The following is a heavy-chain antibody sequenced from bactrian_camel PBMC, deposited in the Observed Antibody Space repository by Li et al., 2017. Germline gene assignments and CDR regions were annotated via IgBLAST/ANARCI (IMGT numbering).Heavy chain of an antibody. J-gene: IGHJ4*01. V-gene: IGHV3S36*01. Sequence: VQLVESGGGLVQPGGSLRLSCAASESNYYDIVWVRQAPGKGLEWVSSIVSGGGTTYDADSVKGRFTISQDNAKNAVYLQMNLLKPEDTGVYYCAAVNSPPPVSVLCSRGYHSSYSTRIKYWGQGTQVTVS. CDR2: IVSGGGTT. D-gene: IGHD2*01. CDR1: ESNYYD. CDR3: AAVNSPPPVSVLCSRGYHSSYSTRIKY.